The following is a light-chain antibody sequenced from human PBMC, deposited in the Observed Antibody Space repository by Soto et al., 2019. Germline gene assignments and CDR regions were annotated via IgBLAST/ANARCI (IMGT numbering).Light chain of an antibody. Sequence: IVLTQSPGTLSVSTGESVILSCRASQTRRTKLAWYQQKPGQAPRLLIYGGFTRATGIPASFSGRGSGTEFTLTINGLQSEEFAIYYCQQQNAWPLTFGPWTKLDL. CDR2: GGF. CDR1: QTRRTK. CDR3: QQQNAWPLT. V-gene: IGKV3-15*01. J-gene: IGKJ3*01.